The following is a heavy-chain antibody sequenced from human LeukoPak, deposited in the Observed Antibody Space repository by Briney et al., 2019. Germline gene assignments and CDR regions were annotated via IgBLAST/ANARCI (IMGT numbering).Heavy chain of an antibody. J-gene: IGHJ4*02. CDR1: GFTFSSYG. V-gene: IGHV3-23*01. CDR2: ISGSGGST. CDR3: AKGGIRDCTNGVCYVGFDY. D-gene: IGHD2-8*01. Sequence: GGSLRLSCAASGFTFSSYGMHWVRQAPGKGLEWVSAISGSGGSTYYADSVKGRFTISRDNSKNTLYLQMNSLRAEDTAVYYCAKGGIRDCTNGVCYVGFDYWGQGTLVTVSS.